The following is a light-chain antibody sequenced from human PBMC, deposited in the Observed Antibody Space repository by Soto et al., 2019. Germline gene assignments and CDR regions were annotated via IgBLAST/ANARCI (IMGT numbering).Light chain of an antibody. CDR2: EVS. Sequence: SVLTQPASVSGSPGQSVTISCTGTSSDIGAYNYVSWYQQSPGKAPKLIVFEVSHRPSGVSDRFSGSKSGDTASLTISGLHSEDEAEYYCSSYTSRSTLVVFGGGTKLTVL. CDR1: SSDIGAYNY. CDR3: SSYTSRSTLVV. V-gene: IGLV2-14*01. J-gene: IGLJ3*02.